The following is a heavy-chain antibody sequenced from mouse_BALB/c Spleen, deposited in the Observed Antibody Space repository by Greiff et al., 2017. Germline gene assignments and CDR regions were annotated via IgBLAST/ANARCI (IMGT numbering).Heavy chain of an antibody. CDR1: GYTFTSYW. CDR2: INPSTGYT. CDR3: ARRVGTHMDY. V-gene: IGHV1-7*01. Sequence: VQLQQSGAELAKPGASVKMSCKASGYTFTSYWMHWVKQRPGQGLEWIGYINPSTGYTEYNQKFKDKATLTADKSSSTAYMQLSSLTSEDSAVYYCARRVGTHMDYWGQGTSVTVSS. J-gene: IGHJ4*01. D-gene: IGHD1-3*01.